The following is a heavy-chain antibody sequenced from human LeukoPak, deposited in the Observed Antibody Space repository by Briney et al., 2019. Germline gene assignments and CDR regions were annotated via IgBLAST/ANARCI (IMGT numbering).Heavy chain of an antibody. J-gene: IGHJ4*02. V-gene: IGHV1-46*01. D-gene: IGHD3-3*01. CDR3: ASSSGYYVSDY. Sequence: ASVKVSCKASGYTFTSYYMHWVRQAPGQGLEWMGIINPSGGSTGYAQKFQGRVTMTRDTSTSTVYMDLSSLRSEDTAVYYCASSSGYYVSDYWGQGTLVTVSS. CDR2: INPSGGST. CDR1: GYTFTSYY.